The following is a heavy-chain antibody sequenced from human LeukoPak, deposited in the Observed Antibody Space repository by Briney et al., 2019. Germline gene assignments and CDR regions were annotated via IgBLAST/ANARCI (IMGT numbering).Heavy chain of an antibody. J-gene: IGHJ4*02. V-gene: IGHV4-61*02. CDR1: GDSISSGSYY. CDR3: ARDVYSSSSLDY. Sequence: SETLSLTCTVSGDSISSGSYYWSWIRQPAGKGLEWIGRIYTSGSTNYNPSLKSRVTISVDTSKNQFPLKLSSVTAADTAVYYCARDVYSSSSLDYWGQGTLVTVSS. D-gene: IGHD6-6*01. CDR2: IYTSGST.